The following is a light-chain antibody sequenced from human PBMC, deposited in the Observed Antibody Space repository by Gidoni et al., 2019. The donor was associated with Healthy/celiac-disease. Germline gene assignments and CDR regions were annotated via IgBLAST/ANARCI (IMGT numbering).Light chain of an antibody. V-gene: IGKV3-20*01. CDR2: GAS. Sequence: QQKPGQAPRLLIYGASSRATGIPDRFSGSGSGTDFTLTISRLEPEDFAVYYCQQYGSSRTFXQXTKVEIK. J-gene: IGKJ1*01. CDR3: QQYGSSRT.